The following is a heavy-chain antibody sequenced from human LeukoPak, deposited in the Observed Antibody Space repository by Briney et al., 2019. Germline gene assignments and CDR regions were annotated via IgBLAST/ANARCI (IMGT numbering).Heavy chain of an antibody. CDR2: FDLGDGET. CDR3: AAGDPWHLLDY. CDR1: GYTLTELS. V-gene: IGHV1-24*01. Sequence: ASVKVSCKVSGYTLTELSMHWVRQAPGKGLEWMGGFDLGDGETIFAQKFQGRVTMTEHTSTDTAYMELRSLTSEDTAVYYCAAGDPWHLLDYWGQGTLVTVSS. D-gene: IGHD5-12*01. J-gene: IGHJ4*02.